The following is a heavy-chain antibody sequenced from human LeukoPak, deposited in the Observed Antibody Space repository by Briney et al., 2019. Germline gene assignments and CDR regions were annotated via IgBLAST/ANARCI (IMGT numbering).Heavy chain of an antibody. Sequence: ASVKVSCKVSGYTLTELSMHWVRQAPGKGLEWMGGFDPEDGETIYAQKFQGRVTMTEDTSTDTAYMELSSLRSEDTAVYYCARDLGSGWREIQYYFDYWGQGTLVTVSS. V-gene: IGHV1-24*01. CDR2: FDPEDGET. CDR3: ARDLGSGWREIQYYFDY. J-gene: IGHJ4*02. D-gene: IGHD6-19*01. CDR1: GYTLTELS.